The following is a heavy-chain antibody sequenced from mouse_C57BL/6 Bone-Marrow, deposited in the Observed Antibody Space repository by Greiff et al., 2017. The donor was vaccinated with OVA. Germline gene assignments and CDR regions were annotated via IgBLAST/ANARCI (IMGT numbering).Heavy chain of an antibody. CDR2: ILPGSRST. CDR1: GYTFTGYW. Sequence: QFQLQQSGAELMKPGASVKLSCKATGYTFTGYWIEWVKQRPGHGLEWIGEILPGSRSTNYNEKFKGKATFTADTSSNTAYMQLSSLTTEDSAIYDSARFTAQVPYYYAMDYWGQGTSVTVSS. CDR3: ARFTAQVPYYYAMDY. J-gene: IGHJ4*01. D-gene: IGHD3-2*02. V-gene: IGHV1-9*01.